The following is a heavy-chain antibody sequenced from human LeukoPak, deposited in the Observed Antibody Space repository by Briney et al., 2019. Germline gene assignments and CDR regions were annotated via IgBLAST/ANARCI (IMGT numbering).Heavy chain of an antibody. J-gene: IGHJ4*02. D-gene: IGHD6-19*01. CDR3: ARRDSSGCNDY. Sequence: PSETLSLTCAVSGYSISSGYYWGWIRQPPGKGLEWIGSIYHSGSTYYNPSLKSRVTISVDTSKNQFPLKLSSVTAADTAVYYCARRDSSGCNDYWGQGTLVTVSS. V-gene: IGHV4-38-2*01. CDR1: GYSISSGYY. CDR2: IYHSGST.